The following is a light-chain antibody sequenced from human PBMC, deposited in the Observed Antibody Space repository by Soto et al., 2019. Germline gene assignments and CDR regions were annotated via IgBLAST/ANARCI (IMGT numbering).Light chain of an antibody. CDR3: SSYAGSKNLI. Sequence: QSVLTQPPSASGSPGQSVTISCTGTSSDVGGYNYVSWYQQHPGKAPKLMIYEVSKRPSGVPDRFSGSKSGNTASLTVSGLQAEDGADYYCSSYAGSKNLIFGGGTKVTVL. V-gene: IGLV2-8*01. J-gene: IGLJ2*01. CDR2: EVS. CDR1: SSDVGGYNY.